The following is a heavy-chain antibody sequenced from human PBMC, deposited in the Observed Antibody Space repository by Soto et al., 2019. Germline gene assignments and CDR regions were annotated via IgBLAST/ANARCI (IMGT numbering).Heavy chain of an antibody. V-gene: IGHV1-24*01. Sequence: GASVKVSCKVSGYTLTELSMHWVRQAPGKGLEWMGGFDPEDGETIYAQKFQGRVTMTEDTSTDTAYMELSSLRSEDTAAYYCATDSRITILGEDTYDYPGQATLVTVSS. CDR1: GYTLTELS. CDR2: FDPEDGET. CDR3: ATDSRITILGEDTYDY. D-gene: IGHD3-3*01. J-gene: IGHJ4*02.